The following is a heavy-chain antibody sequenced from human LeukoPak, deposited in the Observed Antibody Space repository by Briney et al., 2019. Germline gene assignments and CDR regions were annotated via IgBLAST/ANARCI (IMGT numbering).Heavy chain of an antibody. Sequence: SETLSLTCTVSGGSIISYYWSWIRQPPGKGLEWIGYIYYSGSTNYNPSLKSRVTISVDTSKNQFSLKLSSVTAADTAVYYCARALGFWSGYPFDYWGQGTLVTVSS. J-gene: IGHJ4*02. V-gene: IGHV4-59*01. CDR1: GGSIISYY. CDR3: ARALGFWSGYPFDY. D-gene: IGHD3-3*01. CDR2: IYYSGST.